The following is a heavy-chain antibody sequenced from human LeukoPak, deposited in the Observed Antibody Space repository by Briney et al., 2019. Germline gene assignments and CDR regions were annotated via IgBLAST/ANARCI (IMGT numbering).Heavy chain of an antibody. V-gene: IGHV4-38-2*02. J-gene: IGHJ4*02. CDR2: IYHGGST. D-gene: IGHD3-16*02. Sequence: SETLSLTCTVSGYSISSGYYWGWIRQPPGKGLEGIGSIYHGGSTYYNPSLKSRVTISVDTSKNQFSLKLSSVTAADTAVYYCARVWYDYVWGSYRHDVYYFDYWGQGTLVTVSS. CDR3: ARVWYDYVWGSYRHDVYYFDY. CDR1: GYSISSGYY.